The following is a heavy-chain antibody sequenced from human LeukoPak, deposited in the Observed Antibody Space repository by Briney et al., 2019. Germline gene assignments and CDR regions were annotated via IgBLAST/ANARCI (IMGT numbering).Heavy chain of an antibody. J-gene: IGHJ4*02. D-gene: IGHD3-22*01. CDR1: GGSISSYY. CDR2: IYYSGST. V-gene: IGHV4-59*01. CDR3: ARVKSGYYYDSSGYYQIIDY. Sequence: SETLSLTCTVSGGSISSYYWSWIRQPPGKGLEWIGYIYYSGSTNYNPSLKSRDTISVDTSKNQLSLKLSSVTAADTAVYYCARVKSGYYYDSSGYYQIIDYWGQGTLVTVSS.